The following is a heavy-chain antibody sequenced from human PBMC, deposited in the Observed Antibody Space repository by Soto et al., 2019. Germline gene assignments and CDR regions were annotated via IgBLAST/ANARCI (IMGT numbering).Heavy chain of an antibody. CDR3: AGVKDLRGLHDRPNYYYYYGMDV. D-gene: IGHD4-4*01. J-gene: IGHJ6*02. CDR2: IIPIFGTA. Sequence: SVKVSCKASGGTFSSYAISWVRQAPGQGLEWMGGIIPIFGTANYAQKFQGRVTITADESTSTAYMELSSLRSEDTAVYYCAGVKDLRGLHDRPNYYYYYGMDVWGQGTTVTVSS. CDR1: GGTFSSYA. V-gene: IGHV1-69*13.